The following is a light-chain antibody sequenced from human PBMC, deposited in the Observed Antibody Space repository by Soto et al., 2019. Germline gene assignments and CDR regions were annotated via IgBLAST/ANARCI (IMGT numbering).Light chain of an antibody. CDR2: GAS. V-gene: IGKV3-20*01. J-gene: IGKJ5*01. Sequence: IVLTQXPRTLXXXXXXXAXXXSXASQSVANSHVAWYQQRRGLPPRLLIYGASNRATGIPDRFSGSGSGADFTLTISRLEPEDFAVYFCQQYGNSPPGTFGQGTRL. CDR3: QQYGNSPPGT. CDR1: QSVANSH.